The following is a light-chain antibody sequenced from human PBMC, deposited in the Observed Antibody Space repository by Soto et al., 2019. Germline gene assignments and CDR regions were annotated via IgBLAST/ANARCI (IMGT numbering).Light chain of an antibody. J-gene: IGLJ1*01. CDR1: SSDGGSYNY. V-gene: IGLV2-14*03. Sequence: QSALTPLASGSGYPGQSITISCTGTSSDGGSYNYVSWYQQHPGKAPKLMIYDASDRPSGISSRFSGSNSGNAACLTISGLQTEDEADDYCSASTSSSTRFGTGTKVTVL. CDR2: DAS. CDR3: SASTSSSTR.